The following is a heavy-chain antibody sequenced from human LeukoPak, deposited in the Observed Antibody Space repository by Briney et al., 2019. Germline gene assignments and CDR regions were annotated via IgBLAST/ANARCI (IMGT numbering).Heavy chain of an antibody. Sequence: PSETLSLTCAVPGASINSYFWSWIRQPPGKGLEWIGYIYYSGSTNYNPSLKSRVTISVDTSKNQFSLRLSSVTAADTAVYYCARLPSLIEYYFDYWGQGTLVTVSS. CDR3: ARLPSLIEYYFDY. V-gene: IGHV4-59*12. CDR1: GASINSYF. CDR2: IYYSGST. D-gene: IGHD2-8*01. J-gene: IGHJ4*02.